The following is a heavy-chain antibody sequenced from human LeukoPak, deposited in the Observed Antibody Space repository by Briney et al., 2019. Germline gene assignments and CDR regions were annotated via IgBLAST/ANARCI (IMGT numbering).Heavy chain of an antibody. CDR3: AREYYDSSGWGALDY. CDR1: GFTVSSNY. J-gene: IGHJ4*02. Sequence: GGSLRLSCAASGFTVSSNYMSWVRQAPGKGLEWVSVIYSGGSTYYADSVKGRFTISRDNSKNTLYLQMNSLRAEDTAVYYCAREYYDSSGWGALDYWGQGTLVTVSS. CDR2: IYSGGST. V-gene: IGHV3-53*01. D-gene: IGHD3-22*01.